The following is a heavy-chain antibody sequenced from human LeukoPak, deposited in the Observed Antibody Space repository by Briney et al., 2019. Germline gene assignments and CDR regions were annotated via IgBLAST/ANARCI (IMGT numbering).Heavy chain of an antibody. V-gene: IGHV5-51*01. CDR1: GYSLTSYW. CDR2: IYPGDSDT. D-gene: IGHD3-9*01. J-gene: IGHJ4*02. CDR3: ARPHRYFDWFNLRLGIKLLEYYFDY. Sequence: GESLKISCKGSGYSLTSYWIGWVRQMPGKGLEWMGIIYPGDSDTRYSPSFQGQVSISADKSISTAYLQWSSLKASDTAMYYCARPHRYFDWFNLRLGIKLLEYYFDYWGQGTLVTVSS.